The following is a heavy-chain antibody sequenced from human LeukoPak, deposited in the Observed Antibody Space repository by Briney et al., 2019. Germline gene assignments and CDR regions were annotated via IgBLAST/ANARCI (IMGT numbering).Heavy chain of an antibody. CDR3: ARDRSITMVRGPTDY. Sequence: PGRSLRLSCAASGFTFSDYYMSWIRQAPGKGLEWVSYISSSGSTIYYADSVKGRFTISRDNAKNSLYLQMNSLRAEDTAVYYCARDRSITMVRGPTDYWGQGTLVTVSS. V-gene: IGHV3-11*01. CDR1: GFTFSDYY. J-gene: IGHJ4*02. D-gene: IGHD3-10*01. CDR2: ISSSGSTI.